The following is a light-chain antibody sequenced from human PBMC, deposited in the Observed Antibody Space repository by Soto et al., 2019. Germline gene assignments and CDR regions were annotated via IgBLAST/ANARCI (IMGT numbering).Light chain of an antibody. CDR3: QHYKMYSPWT. Sequence: EIGLTQSAGTLSLSPGERATLSCRASQSVSSSYLAWYQQKPGQAPRLLIYGASNRATGIPDRFSGSGSGTEFTLTISSLQPDDFATYYCQHYKMYSPWTFGQGTKVDI. CDR1: QSVSSSY. CDR2: GAS. V-gene: IGKV3-20*01. J-gene: IGKJ1*01.